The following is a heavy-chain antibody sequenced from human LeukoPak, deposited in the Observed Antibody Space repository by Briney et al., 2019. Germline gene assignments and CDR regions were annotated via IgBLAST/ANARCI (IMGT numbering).Heavy chain of an antibody. CDR3: ATDSPDAFDI. V-gene: IGHV2-70*04. J-gene: IGHJ3*02. Sequence: SGPALVKPTQTLTLTCTFSGFSLSTSGMRVSWIRQPPGKALEWLARIDWDDDKFYSTSLKTRLTISKDASKNQVVLTMTNMDPVDTATYYCATDSPDAFDIWGQGTMVTVSS. CDR2: IDWDDDK. CDR1: GFSLSTSGMR. D-gene: IGHD3-22*01.